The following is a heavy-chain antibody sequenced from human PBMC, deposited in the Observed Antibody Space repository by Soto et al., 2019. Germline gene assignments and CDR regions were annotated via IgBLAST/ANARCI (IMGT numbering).Heavy chain of an antibody. CDR3: ARVGATVTSQALGFDH. J-gene: IGHJ4*02. D-gene: IGHD4-17*01. CDR2: IYYSGST. CDR1: GVSISGSRYY. V-gene: IGHV4-39*01. Sequence: LSLTCTVSGVSISGSRYYWGWIRQPPGRGLEWIGNIYYSGSTYYTPALKSRVTLSVDTSKNQFSLNLNSVTAADTAVYYCARVGATVTSQALGFDHWGQGILVTVSS.